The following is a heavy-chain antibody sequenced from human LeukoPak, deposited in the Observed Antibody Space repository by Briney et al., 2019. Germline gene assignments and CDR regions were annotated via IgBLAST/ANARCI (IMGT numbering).Heavy chain of an antibody. Sequence: PGGSLRLSCAASGFTFSNYAMMWVRQAPGKRLEWVSSITGSGDGTYYADSVGGRFTISRDNSENTLYLQLNSLRAEDTAVYFCVKGFVHPTYYFDYWGQGTLVTVSS. CDR2: ITGSGDGT. CDR3: VKGFVHPTYYFDY. J-gene: IGHJ4*02. CDR1: GFTFSNYA. V-gene: IGHV3-23*01. D-gene: IGHD3-10*01.